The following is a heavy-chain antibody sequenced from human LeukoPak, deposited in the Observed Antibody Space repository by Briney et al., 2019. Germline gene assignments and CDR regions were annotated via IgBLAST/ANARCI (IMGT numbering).Heavy chain of an antibody. CDR3: AKMVYYGSGSYDHYYYYMDV. Sequence: GGSLRLSCAASGFTFYTYAMSWVRQAPGKGLEWVSAISGRGDSTNYADSVKGRFTISRDNSKNTLYLQMNSLRAEDTAVYYCAKMVYYGSGSYDHYYYYMDVWGKGTTVTVSS. CDR2: ISGRGDST. CDR1: GFTFYTYA. J-gene: IGHJ6*03. V-gene: IGHV3-23*01. D-gene: IGHD3-10*01.